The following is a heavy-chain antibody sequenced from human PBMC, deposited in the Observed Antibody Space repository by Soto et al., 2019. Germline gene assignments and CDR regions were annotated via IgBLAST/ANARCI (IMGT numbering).Heavy chain of an antibody. D-gene: IGHD6-13*01. CDR2: ISYDGSNK. J-gene: IGHJ6*02. CDR1: GFTFSSYA. Sequence: LRLSCAASGFTFSSYAMHWVRQAPGKGLEWVAVISYDGSNKYYADSVKGRFTISRDNSKNTLYLQMNSLGAEDTAVYYCARGYSSSWYTYYYGMDVWGQGTTVTVSS. CDR3: ARGYSSSWYTYYYGMDV. V-gene: IGHV3-30-3*01.